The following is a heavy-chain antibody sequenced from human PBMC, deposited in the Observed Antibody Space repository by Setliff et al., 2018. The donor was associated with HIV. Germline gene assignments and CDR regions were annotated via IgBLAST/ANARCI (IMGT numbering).Heavy chain of an antibody. Sequence: SETLSLTCTVSGGSISSYYWSWIRQPPGKGLEWIGYIYYSGSTNYNPSLKSRVTISVDTSKNQFSLKLSSVTAADTAVYYCARLTRDGYNYCLDYWGQGTPVTVSS. CDR1: GGSISSYY. CDR3: ARLTRDGYNYCLDY. D-gene: IGHD5-12*01. CDR2: IYYSGST. J-gene: IGHJ4*02. V-gene: IGHV4-59*01.